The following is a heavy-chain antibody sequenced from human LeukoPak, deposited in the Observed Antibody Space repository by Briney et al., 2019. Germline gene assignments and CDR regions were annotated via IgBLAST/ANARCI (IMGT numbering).Heavy chain of an antibody. CDR2: IYYSGST. J-gene: IGHJ3*02. D-gene: IGHD3-22*01. V-gene: IGHV4-59*01. CDR1: GVSISSYY. Sequence: PSETLSLTCTVSGVSISSYYWSWIRQPPGKGLEWLGYIYYSGSTNYNPSLKSRVTISVDTSKNQFSLKLSSVTAADTAVYYCARSDYDSSGYYPEAFDIWGQGTMVTVSS. CDR3: ARSDYDSSGYYPEAFDI.